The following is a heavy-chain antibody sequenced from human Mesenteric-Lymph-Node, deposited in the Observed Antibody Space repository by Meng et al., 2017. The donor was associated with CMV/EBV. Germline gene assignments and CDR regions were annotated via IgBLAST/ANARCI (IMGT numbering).Heavy chain of an antibody. CDR1: GFSFRNYW. CDR3: ARLSNRGYANFDN. J-gene: IGHJ4*02. V-gene: IGHV3-7*03. CDR2: INQYGSET. D-gene: IGHD5-12*01. Sequence: CAAYGFSFRNYWMSWVRQAPGKGLEWVANINQYGSETQYVDSVKGRFSFSRDNAEMSVYLEMTSLRAEDTAVYYCARLSNRGYANFDNWGQGTLVTVSS.